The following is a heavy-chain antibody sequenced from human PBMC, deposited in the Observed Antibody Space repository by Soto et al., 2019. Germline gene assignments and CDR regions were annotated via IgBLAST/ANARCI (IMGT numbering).Heavy chain of an antibody. J-gene: IGHJ3*02. Sequence: GESLKISCAASGFTFSSYEMNWVRQAPGKGLEWVSYISSSGSTIYYADSVKGRFTISRDNAKNSLYLQMNSLRAEDTAVYYCARDLIVGAARGAFDIWGQGTMVTVSS. CDR2: ISSSGSTI. D-gene: IGHD1-26*01. CDR3: ARDLIVGAARGAFDI. V-gene: IGHV3-48*03. CDR1: GFTFSSYE.